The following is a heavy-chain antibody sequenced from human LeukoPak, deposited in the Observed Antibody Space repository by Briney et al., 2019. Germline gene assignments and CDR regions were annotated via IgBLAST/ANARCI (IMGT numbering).Heavy chain of an antibody. CDR1: GFTFSSYG. Sequence: GGSLRLSCAASGFTFSSYGMHWVRQPPGKGLEWVAVLSYDGSNKYYADSVKGRFTISRDNSKSTLYLQMNSLRAEDTAVYYCARDPTVATIEGTFDYWGQGTLVTVSS. CDR3: ARDPTVATIEGTFDY. D-gene: IGHD5-12*01. J-gene: IGHJ4*02. V-gene: IGHV3-30*19. CDR2: LSYDGSNK.